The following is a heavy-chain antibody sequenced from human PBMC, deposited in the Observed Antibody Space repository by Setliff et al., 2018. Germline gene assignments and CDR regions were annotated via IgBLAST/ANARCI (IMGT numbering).Heavy chain of an antibody. V-gene: IGHV5-51*01. CDR1: GYIFTNYW. D-gene: IGHD6-25*01. CDR3: ARLGAPASHDAFDI. J-gene: IGHJ3*02. Sequence: GESLKISCKGSGYIFTNYWIGWVRQMPGKGLEWMGAIYPGDSDTRYSPSFQGQVTMSADKSINTAYLQWSSLKASDTAMYYCARLGAPASHDAFDIWGQGTMVTVSS. CDR2: IYPGDSDT.